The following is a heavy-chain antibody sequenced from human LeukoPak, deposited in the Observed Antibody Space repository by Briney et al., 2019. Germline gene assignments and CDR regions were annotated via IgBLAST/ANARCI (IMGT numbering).Heavy chain of an antibody. D-gene: IGHD5-12*01. CDR1: GDSISSGDFF. CDR2: IFHSGSA. V-gene: IGHV4-30-4*08. CDR3: ARDLGDGGYDALDS. Sequence: SETLTLTRSVSGDSISSGDFFWNWIRQSPGKGLEWIGYIFHSGSANLNPSLRSRLTLSVDTTKNEFSLKLTSVTAADTAVYFCARDLGDGGYDALDSWGQGTLVTVSS. J-gene: IGHJ4*02.